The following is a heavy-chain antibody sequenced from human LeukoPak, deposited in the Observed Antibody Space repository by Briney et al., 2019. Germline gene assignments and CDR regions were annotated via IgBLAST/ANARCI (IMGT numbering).Heavy chain of an antibody. Sequence: SETLSLACTVSGGSISSYYWSWIRQSPEKGLEWIGHIFYSGSTYYNPSLKSRVTISVDTSKNQFSLKLSSVTAADTAVYYCARSEQLVLGNYFDYWGQGTLVTVSS. CDR2: IFYSGST. CDR3: ARSEQLVLGNYFDY. CDR1: GGSISSYY. D-gene: IGHD6-13*01. J-gene: IGHJ4*02. V-gene: IGHV4-59*08.